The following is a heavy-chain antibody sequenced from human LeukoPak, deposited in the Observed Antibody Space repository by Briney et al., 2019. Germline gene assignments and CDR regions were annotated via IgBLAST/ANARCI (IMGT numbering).Heavy chain of an antibody. CDR3: AKERGLGAVDY. Sequence: PGGSLRLSCAASGFTFSSYSMNWVRQAPGKGLEWVSCISGGNTYYADSVKGRFTISRDNSKSTLYLQMNNLRAEDTAVYYCAKERGLGAVDYWGQGTLVTVSS. CDR1: GFTFSSYS. D-gene: IGHD1-26*01. J-gene: IGHJ4*02. V-gene: IGHV3-23*01. CDR2: ISGGNT.